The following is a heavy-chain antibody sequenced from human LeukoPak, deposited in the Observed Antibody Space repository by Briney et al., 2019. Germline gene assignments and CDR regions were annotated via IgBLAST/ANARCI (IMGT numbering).Heavy chain of an antibody. Sequence: ASVKVSCKASGYTFTNYDINWVRQAPGQGLEWMGWRNPNSGRTGFAQEFQGRLTMTADTSISTAYMELSSLTSDDTAVYYCARGPVSTHGMDVWGQGTTVTVSS. J-gene: IGHJ6*02. CDR3: ARGPVSTHGMDV. D-gene: IGHD6-13*01. CDR2: RNPNSGRT. CDR1: GYTFTNYD. V-gene: IGHV1-8*01.